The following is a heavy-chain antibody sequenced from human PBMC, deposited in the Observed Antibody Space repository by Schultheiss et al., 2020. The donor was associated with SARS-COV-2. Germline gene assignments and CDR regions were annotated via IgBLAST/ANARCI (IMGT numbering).Heavy chain of an antibody. CDR1: RFTFTNYA. CDR2: IWYDGSNK. J-gene: IGHJ6*02. CDR3: AKDADTVTFYYYYGMDV. Sequence: GGSLRLSCAASRFTFTNYAIHVRQAPGKGLEWVAVIWYDGSNKYYADSVKGRFTISRDNSKNTLSLQMNSLRDEDTAVYYCAKDADTVTFYYYYGMDVWGQGTTVTVSS. D-gene: IGHD4-17*01. V-gene: IGHV3-30*02.